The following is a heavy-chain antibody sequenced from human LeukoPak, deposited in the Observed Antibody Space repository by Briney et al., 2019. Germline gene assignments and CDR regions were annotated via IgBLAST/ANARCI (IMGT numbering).Heavy chain of an antibody. CDR2: IYPGDSDT. V-gene: IGHV5-51*01. CDR3: ARLAYDFWSGYYMGPDY. CDR1: GYSSTSYW. D-gene: IGHD3-3*01. Sequence: GESLKISCKGSGYSSTSYWIGWVRQMPGKGLEWMGIIYPGDSDTRYSPSFQGQVTISADKSISTAYLQWSSLKASDTAMYYCARLAYDFWSGYYMGPDYWGQGTLVTVSS. J-gene: IGHJ4*02.